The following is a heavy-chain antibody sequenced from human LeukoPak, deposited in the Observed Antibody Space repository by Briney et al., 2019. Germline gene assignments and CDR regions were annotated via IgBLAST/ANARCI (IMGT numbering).Heavy chain of an antibody. CDR2: IYSGGST. Sequence: TGGSLRLSCAASGFTVSSNYMSWVRQAPGEGLEWVSVIYSGGSTYYADSVKGRFTISRHNSKNTLYLQMNSLRAEDTAVYYCARAGWFGESHYYYGMDVWGQGTTVTVSS. CDR1: GFTVSSNY. D-gene: IGHD3-10*01. V-gene: IGHV3-53*04. CDR3: ARAGWFGESHYYYGMDV. J-gene: IGHJ6*02.